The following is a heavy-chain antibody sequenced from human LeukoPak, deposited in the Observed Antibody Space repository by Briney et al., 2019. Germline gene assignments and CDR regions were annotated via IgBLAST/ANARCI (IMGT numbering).Heavy chain of an antibody. V-gene: IGHV3-7*01. CDR3: ASSRLADFDY. Sequence: PGGSLRLSCAASGFTFSSCWMSWVRQAPGKGLEWVANIKQDGSEKYCVDSVKGRFTISRDNAKNSLYLQMNSLRAEDTAVYYCASSRLADFDYWGQGTLVTVSS. CDR2: IKQDGSEK. CDR1: GFTFSSCW. J-gene: IGHJ4*02. D-gene: IGHD3-9*01.